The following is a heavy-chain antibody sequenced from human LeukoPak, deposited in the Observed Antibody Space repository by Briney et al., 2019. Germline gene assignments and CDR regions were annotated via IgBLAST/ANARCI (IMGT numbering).Heavy chain of an antibody. J-gene: IGHJ4*02. D-gene: IGHD2-2*01. Sequence: SETLSLTCTVSGGSISSYYWSWTRQPAGKGLEWIGRIYTSGSTNYNPSLKSRVTMSVDTSKNQFSLKLSSVTAADTAVYYCARERPHPGRYCSSTSCILNFDYWGQGTLVTVSS. CDR3: ARERPHPGRYCSSTSCILNFDY. V-gene: IGHV4-4*07. CDR1: GGSISSYY. CDR2: IYTSGST.